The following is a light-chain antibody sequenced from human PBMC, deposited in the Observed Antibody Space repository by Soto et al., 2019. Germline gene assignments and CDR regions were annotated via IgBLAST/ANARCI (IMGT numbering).Light chain of an antibody. V-gene: IGLV1-51*02. CDR2: ENN. Sequence: QSVLTQPPSVSAAPGQKVTISCSGSSSNIGNNYVSWYQQLPGTAPKLLIYENNKRPSGIPDRFSGSKSGTSATLGITGLLTGDEADYYCGTWDSSLSAYVFGTGTKVTV. J-gene: IGLJ1*01. CDR3: GTWDSSLSAYV. CDR1: SSNIGNNY.